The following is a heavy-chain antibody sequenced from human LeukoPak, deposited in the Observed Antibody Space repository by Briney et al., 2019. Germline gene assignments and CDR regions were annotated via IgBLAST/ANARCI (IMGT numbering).Heavy chain of an antibody. D-gene: IGHD6-19*01. CDR3: ARVSGGPSNY. CDR2: ISSSSSTI. Sequence: GGSLRLSCAASGFTFSSYSMNWVRQAPGKGLEWVSYISSSSSTIYYADSVKGRFTISRDNAKNSLYLQMNSLRAEDTAVYYCARVSGGPSNYWGQGTLVTVSS. CDR1: GFTFSSYS. V-gene: IGHV3-48*04. J-gene: IGHJ4*02.